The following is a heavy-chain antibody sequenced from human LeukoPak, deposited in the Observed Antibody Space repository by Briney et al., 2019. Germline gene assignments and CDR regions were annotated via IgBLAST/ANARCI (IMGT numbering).Heavy chain of an antibody. CDR3: AKDLGTLISGTYYYYFDY. CDR1: GFPFSRYA. D-gene: IGHD3-10*01. J-gene: IGHJ4*02. Sequence: GTSLRLSCAASGFPFSRYAVHWVRQAPGKGLEWVAFVRSDGSVEYYADSVKGRFTISRDNSKNTLYLQMNSLRAEDSAVYYCAKDLGTLISGTYYYYFDYWGQGTLVTVSS. CDR2: VRSDGSVE. V-gene: IGHV3-30*02.